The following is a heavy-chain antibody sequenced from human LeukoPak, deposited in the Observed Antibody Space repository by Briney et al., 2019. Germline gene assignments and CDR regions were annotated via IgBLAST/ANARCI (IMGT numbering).Heavy chain of an antibody. CDR1: GGSISTYY. CDR3: ARTDIVVVPAAKEDAFDI. V-gene: IGHV4-4*09. D-gene: IGHD2-2*01. J-gene: IGHJ3*02. CDR2: IYNSGTT. Sequence: SETLSLTCTVSGGSISTYYWSWIRQPPGKGLEWIGNIYNSGTTNYNPSLKSRVTISVDTSKNQFSLKLSSVTAADTAVYYCARTDIVVVPAAKEDAFDIWGQGTMVTVSS.